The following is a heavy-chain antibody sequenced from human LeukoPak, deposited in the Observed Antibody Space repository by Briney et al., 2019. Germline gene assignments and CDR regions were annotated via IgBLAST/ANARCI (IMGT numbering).Heavy chain of an antibody. CDR3: ARSSYCSSTSCYVVRFDY. CDR1: GYTFTGYY. V-gene: IGHV1-2*02. Sequence: ASVKVSCKASGYTFTGYYMHWVRQAPGQGLEWMGWINPNSGGTNYAQKFQGRVTMTRDTSISTAYMELSRLRSGDTAVYYCARSSYCSSTSCYVVRFDYWGQGTLVTVSS. J-gene: IGHJ4*02. CDR2: INPNSGGT. D-gene: IGHD2-2*01.